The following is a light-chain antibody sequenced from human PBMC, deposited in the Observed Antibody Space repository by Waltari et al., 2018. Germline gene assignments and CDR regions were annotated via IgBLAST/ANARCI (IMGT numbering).Light chain of an antibody. Sequence: DIQMTQSPSSLSASVGDRVTITCRASENVNNYLNWYQQKPGKAPKLLIYKASTLQGGVPSRFSGGGSGTDYTFTISSLQSEDVATYYCQHNYGTPYSFGQGTKVEIK. CDR3: QHNYGTPYS. CDR2: KAS. J-gene: IGKJ2*03. CDR1: ENVNNY. V-gene: IGKV1-39*01.